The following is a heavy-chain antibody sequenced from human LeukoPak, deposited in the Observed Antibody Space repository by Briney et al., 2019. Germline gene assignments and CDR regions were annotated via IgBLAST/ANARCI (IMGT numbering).Heavy chain of an antibody. J-gene: IGHJ5*02. V-gene: IGHV1-69*13. CDR3: AREVSVVVVAAMNWFDP. D-gene: IGHD2-15*01. CDR1: GGTFSSYA. Sequence: ASVKVSCKASGGTFSSYAISWVRQAPGQGLEWMGGIIPIFGTANYAQKFQGRVTITADESTSTAYMELSSLRSEDTAVYYCAREVSVVVVAAMNWFDPWGQGTLVTVSS. CDR2: IIPIFGTA.